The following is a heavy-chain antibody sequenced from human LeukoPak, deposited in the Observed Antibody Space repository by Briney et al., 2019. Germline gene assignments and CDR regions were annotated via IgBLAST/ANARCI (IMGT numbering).Heavy chain of an antibody. V-gene: IGHV1-2*02. D-gene: IGHD2-2*01. Sequence: GASVKVSCKASGYTFTGYYMHWVRQAPGQGLEWMGWINPNSGGTNYAQKFQGRVTMTRDTSISTAYMELSRLRSDDTAVYYCARASQVVPAANDAFDIWGQGTMVTVSS. CDR3: ARASQVVPAANDAFDI. J-gene: IGHJ3*02. CDR1: GYTFTGYY. CDR2: INPNSGGT.